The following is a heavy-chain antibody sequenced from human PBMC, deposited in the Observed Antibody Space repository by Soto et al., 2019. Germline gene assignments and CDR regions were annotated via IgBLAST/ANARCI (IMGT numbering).Heavy chain of an antibody. Sequence: QVQLQESGPGLVKPSETLSLTCTVSGGSISSYYWSWIRQPPGKGLEWIGYIYYSGSTNYNPSLKSRVTISVDTSKHQFSLKLNSVTAADTAVYYCASRIVGATPYFDYWGQGTLVTVSS. CDR1: GGSISSYY. J-gene: IGHJ4*02. V-gene: IGHV4-59*01. D-gene: IGHD1-26*01. CDR2: IYYSGST. CDR3: ASRIVGATPYFDY.